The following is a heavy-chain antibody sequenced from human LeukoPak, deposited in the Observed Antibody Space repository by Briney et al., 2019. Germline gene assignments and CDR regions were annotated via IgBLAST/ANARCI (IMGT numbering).Heavy chain of an antibody. CDR1: GFTFSSYS. J-gene: IGHJ4*02. Sequence: GGSLRLSCADSGFTFSSYSMNWVRQAPGKGLEWVSSISSGSKYIYNADSVKGRFTISRDNAKNSLYLQMNSLRAEDTAVYYCARSSGWWSLDYWGQGTLVTVSS. CDR2: ISSGSKYI. V-gene: IGHV3-21*04. CDR3: ARSSGWWSLDY. D-gene: IGHD6-19*01.